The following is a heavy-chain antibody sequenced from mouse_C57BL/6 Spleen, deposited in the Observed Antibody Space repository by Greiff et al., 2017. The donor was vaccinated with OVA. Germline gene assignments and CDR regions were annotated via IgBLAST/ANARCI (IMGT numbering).Heavy chain of an antibody. CDR1: GYAFSSYW. CDR2: IYPGDGDT. D-gene: IGHD4-1*01. Sequence: QVQLQQSGAELVKPGASVKISCKASGYAFSSYWMNWVKQRPGKGLEWIGQIYPGDGDTNYNGKFKGKATLTADKSSSTAYMQLSSLTSEDSAVYFCARANWDVAFDYWGQGTTLTVSS. V-gene: IGHV1-80*01. J-gene: IGHJ2*01. CDR3: ARANWDVAFDY.